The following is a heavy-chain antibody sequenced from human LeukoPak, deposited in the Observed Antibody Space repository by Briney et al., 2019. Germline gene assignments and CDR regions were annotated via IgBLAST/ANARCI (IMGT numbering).Heavy chain of an antibody. J-gene: IGHJ4*02. CDR3: ARLGEYYYDSSGYSPPDY. Sequence: GGSLRLSCAASGFTVSSNYMSWVRQATGKGLEWVSVIYSGGSTYYADSVKGRFTISRDNSKNTLYLQMNSLRAEDTAVYYCARLGEYYYDSSGYSPPDYWGQGTLVTVSS. CDR2: IYSGGST. D-gene: IGHD3-22*01. CDR1: GFTVSSNY. V-gene: IGHV3-66*01.